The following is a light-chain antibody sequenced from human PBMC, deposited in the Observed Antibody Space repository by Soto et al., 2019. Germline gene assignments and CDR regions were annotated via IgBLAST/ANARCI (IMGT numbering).Light chain of an antibody. CDR3: QQTYTTPYS. CDR1: HDIGNY. CDR2: GAF. J-gene: IGKJ2*03. Sequence: DIQMTQSPPYLSASIGDRVTITCQASHDIGNYLNWYQHKPGKAPNLVIYGAFNLETWVPSRFSGGGSGTEFTLTISSLQPDDFATYYCQQTYTTPYSFGRGTKVDIK. V-gene: IGKV1-39*01.